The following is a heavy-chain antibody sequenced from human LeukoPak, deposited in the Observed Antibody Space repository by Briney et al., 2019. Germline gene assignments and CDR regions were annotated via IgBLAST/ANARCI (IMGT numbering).Heavy chain of an antibody. CDR3: AARDVLTGLHDY. Sequence: SETLSLTCTVSGGPISSSYYYWGWIRQPPGKGLEWIGSIYYSGSTNYNPSLKSRVTISVDTSKSQFSLKLSSVTAADTAVYYCAARDVLTGLHDYWGQGTLVTVSS. D-gene: IGHD3-9*01. J-gene: IGHJ4*02. V-gene: IGHV4-39*07. CDR2: IYYSGST. CDR1: GGPISSSYYY.